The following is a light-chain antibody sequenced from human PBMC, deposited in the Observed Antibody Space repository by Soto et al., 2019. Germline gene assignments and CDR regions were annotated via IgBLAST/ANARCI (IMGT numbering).Light chain of an antibody. V-gene: IGKV1-8*01. CDR3: QQVNVYPST. CDR2: AAS. CDR1: QGISSY. J-gene: IGKJ4*01. Sequence: AIRMTQSPSSFSASTGDRVTITCRASQGISSYLAWYQQKPGKAPKLLIYAASTLQSGVPSRFSGSGSGTDFTLTITALQSEDFATYYCQQVNVYPSTFGGGTKVDIK.